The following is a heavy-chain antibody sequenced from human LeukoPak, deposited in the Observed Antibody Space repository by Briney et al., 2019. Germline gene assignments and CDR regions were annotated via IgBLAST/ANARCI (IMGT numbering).Heavy chain of an antibody. CDR3: AKVPSYYDFWSGYFMDV. CDR1: GFTFSSYA. Sequence: PGGSLRLSCAASGFTFSSYAMSWVRQAPGKGLEWVSAISGSGGSTYYADSVKGRFTISRDNSKNTLYLQMNSLRAEDTAVYYCAKVPSYYDFWSGYFMDVWGKGTTVTVSS. J-gene: IGHJ6*03. D-gene: IGHD3-3*01. CDR2: ISGSGGST. V-gene: IGHV3-23*01.